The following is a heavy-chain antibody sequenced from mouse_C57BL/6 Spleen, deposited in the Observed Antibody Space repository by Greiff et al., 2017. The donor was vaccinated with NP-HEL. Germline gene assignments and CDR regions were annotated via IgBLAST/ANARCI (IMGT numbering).Heavy chain of an antibody. CDR2: IDPETGGT. CDR1: GYTFTDYE. V-gene: IGHV1-15*01. CDR3: TRRAYYGSSSGYFDV. Sequence: VQLQQSGAELVRPGASVTLSCKASGYTFTDYEMHWVKQTPVHGLEWIGAIDPETGGTAYNQKFKGKAILTADKSSSTAYMELRSLTSEDSAVYYYTRRAYYGSSSGYFDVWGTGTTVTVSS. J-gene: IGHJ1*03. D-gene: IGHD1-1*01.